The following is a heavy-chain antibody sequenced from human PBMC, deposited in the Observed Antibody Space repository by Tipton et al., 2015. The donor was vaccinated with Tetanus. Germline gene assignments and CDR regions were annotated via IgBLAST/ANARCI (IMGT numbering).Heavy chain of an antibody. Sequence: SLRLSCAASGFTFSNYAMAWVRQAPGKGLEWVSGISVRGSHTYYADPVKGRFTISGDTSENSVYLQLNSLRAEDTAVYYCARDYTSYYAYYGVDVWGQGTTVTVSS. V-gene: IGHV3-23*01. J-gene: IGHJ6*02. CDR3: ARDYTSYYAYYGVDV. D-gene: IGHD3-16*01. CDR2: ISVRGSHT. CDR1: GFTFSNYA.